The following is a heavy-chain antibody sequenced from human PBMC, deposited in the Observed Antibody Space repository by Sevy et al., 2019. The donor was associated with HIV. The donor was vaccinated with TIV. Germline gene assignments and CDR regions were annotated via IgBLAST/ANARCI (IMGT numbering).Heavy chain of an antibody. Sequence: GSLRLSCAASGFTVSNNYMSWVRQAPGKGLEWVSSISSSSSYIYYADSVRGRFTISRDNAKSSLYLQMNSLRAEDTALYYCTRDHYGSSWFASRVMDVWGQGTTVTVSS. V-gene: IGHV3-21*01. CDR1: GFTVSNNY. CDR2: ISSSSSYI. CDR3: TRDHYGSSWFASRVMDV. J-gene: IGHJ6*02. D-gene: IGHD6-13*01.